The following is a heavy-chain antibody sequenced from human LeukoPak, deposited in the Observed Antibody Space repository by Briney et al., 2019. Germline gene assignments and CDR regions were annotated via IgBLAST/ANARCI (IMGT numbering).Heavy chain of an antibody. CDR3: AREGYYDSSGYYYGVLGY. D-gene: IGHD3-22*01. J-gene: IGHJ4*02. CDR1: GGTFSSYA. V-gene: IGHV1-69*05. CDR2: IIPIFGTA. Sequence: SVKVSCKASGGTFSSYAISWVRQAPGQRLEWMGRIIPIFGTANYAQKFQGRVTITTDESTSTAYMELSSLRSEDTAVYYCAREGYYDSSGYYYGVLGYWGQGTLVTVSS.